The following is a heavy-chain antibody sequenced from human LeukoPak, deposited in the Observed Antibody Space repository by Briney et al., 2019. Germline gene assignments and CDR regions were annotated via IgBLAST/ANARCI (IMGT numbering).Heavy chain of an antibody. CDR1: EFTFSNYA. CDR2: ISSSSSTI. D-gene: IGHD3-10*01. V-gene: IGHV3-48*01. J-gene: IGHJ4*02. CDR3: ARDLEYYYGSGSYRHDY. Sequence: GGSLRLSCAASEFTFSNYAMNRVRQAPGKGLEWVSYISSSSSTIYYADSVKGRFTISRDNAKNSLYLQMNSLRAEDTAVYYCARDLEYYYGSGSYRHDYWGQGTLVTVSS.